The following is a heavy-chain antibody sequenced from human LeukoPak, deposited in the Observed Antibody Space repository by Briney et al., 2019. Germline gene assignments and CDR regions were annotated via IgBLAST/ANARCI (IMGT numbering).Heavy chain of an antibody. CDR2: IYYSGST. V-gene: IGHV4-59*01. J-gene: IGHJ6*03. CDR3: ARAFYPGYYSCMAV. Sequence: PSETLSLTCTVYGGSFNYYYWSWIRQPPGKGLEWIGYIYYSGSTNYNPSLKSRVTISVDTSKNQFSLKLSSVTAADTAVYYCARAFYPGYYSCMAVWGKGTTVTVSS. D-gene: IGHD3-3*02. CDR1: GGSFNYYY.